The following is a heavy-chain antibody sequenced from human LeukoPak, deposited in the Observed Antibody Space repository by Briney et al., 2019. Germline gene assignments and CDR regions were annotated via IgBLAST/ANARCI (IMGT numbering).Heavy chain of an antibody. J-gene: IGHJ5*02. CDR1: GYTFTSYG. D-gene: IGHD3-3*01. CDR3: ARDEGSITIFGVASGFDP. Sequence: ASVKVSCKASGYTFTSYGISWVRQAPGQGLEWMGWISAYNGNTNYAQKLQGRVTMPTDTSTSTAYMELRSLRSDDTAVYYCARDEGSITIFGVASGFDPWGQGTLVTVSS. CDR2: ISAYNGNT. V-gene: IGHV1-18*01.